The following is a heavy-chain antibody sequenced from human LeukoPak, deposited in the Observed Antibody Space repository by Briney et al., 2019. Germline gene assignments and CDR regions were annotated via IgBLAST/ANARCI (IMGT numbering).Heavy chain of an antibody. CDR2: IYYSGST. Sequence: PSETLSLTCTVSGGSISSYHWSWFRQAPGKGLEWIGYIYYSGSTNYNPSLKSRVTISVDTSKNQFSLKLSSVTAADTAVYYCARVGRLGMDVWGQGTTVTVSS. V-gene: IGHV4-59*01. CDR1: GGSISSYH. CDR3: ARVGRLGMDV. J-gene: IGHJ6*02. D-gene: IGHD5/OR15-5a*01.